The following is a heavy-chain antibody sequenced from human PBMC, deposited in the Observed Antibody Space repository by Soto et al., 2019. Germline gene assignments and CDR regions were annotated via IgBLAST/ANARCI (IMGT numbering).Heavy chain of an antibody. Sequence: QVQLVQSGAEVKKPGSSVKVSCKASGGTFSSYAISWVRQAPGQGLEWMGGIIPIFGTANYAQKFQGRVTITADESTSTAYMELSSLRSEDTAVYYCARAPPTYYYDSSGSNFDYWGQGTLVTVSS. CDR3: ARAPPTYYYDSSGSNFDY. D-gene: IGHD3-22*01. J-gene: IGHJ4*02. CDR2: IIPIFGTA. CDR1: GGTFSSYA. V-gene: IGHV1-69*12.